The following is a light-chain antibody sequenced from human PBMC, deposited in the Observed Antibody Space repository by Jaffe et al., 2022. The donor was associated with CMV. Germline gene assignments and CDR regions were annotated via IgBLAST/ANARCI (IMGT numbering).Light chain of an antibody. Sequence: EIVLTQSPATLSLSPGERATLSCRASQSVSSYLAWYQQKPGQAPRLLIYDASNRATGIPARFSGSGSGTDFTLTISSLEPEDFAVYYCQQRSNWRLGGTFGGGTKVEIK. CDR2: DAS. J-gene: IGKJ4*01. CDR1: QSVSSY. CDR3: QQRSNWRLGGT. V-gene: IGKV3-11*01.